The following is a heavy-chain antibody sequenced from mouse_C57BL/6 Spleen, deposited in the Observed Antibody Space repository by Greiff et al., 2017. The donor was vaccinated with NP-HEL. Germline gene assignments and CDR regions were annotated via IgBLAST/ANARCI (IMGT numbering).Heavy chain of an antibody. CDR3: ARDETTMVTTNAMDY. CDR1: GFTFSSYA. J-gene: IGHJ4*01. V-gene: IGHV5-4*01. D-gene: IGHD2-2*01. Sequence: EVQGVESGGGLVKPGGSLKLSCAASGFTFSSYAMSWVRQTPEKRLEWVATISDGGSYTYYPDNVKGRFTISRDNAKNNLYLQMSHLKSEDTAMYYCARDETTMVTTNAMDYWGQGTSVTVSS. CDR2: ISDGGSYT.